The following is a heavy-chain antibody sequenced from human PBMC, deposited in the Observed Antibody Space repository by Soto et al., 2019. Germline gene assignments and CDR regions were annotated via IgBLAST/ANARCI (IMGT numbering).Heavy chain of an antibody. V-gene: IGHV3-21*06. J-gene: IGHJ4*02. Sequence: VGSQILSCAASGFTFTRYSMNWVRQAPGKGLEWVSSISSTTNYIYYGDSMKGRFTISRDNAKNSLYLEMNSLRAEDTAVYYCARESEDLTSNFDYWGQGTLVTVSS. CDR3: ARESEDLTSNFDY. CDR1: GFTFTRYS. CDR2: ISSTTNYI.